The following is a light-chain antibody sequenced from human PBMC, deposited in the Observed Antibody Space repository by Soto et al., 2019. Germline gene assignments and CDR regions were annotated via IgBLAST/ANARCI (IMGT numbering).Light chain of an antibody. J-gene: IGLJ2*01. Sequence: QSVLTQPASVSGSPGQSITISCTGTSSDVGGYNYVSWYQQHPGKAPKLMIYEVSHRPSGVSNRLSGSKSGNTASLTISGLQGEDEADYHCSSYTSSSTLEVVFGGGTKLTVL. V-gene: IGLV2-14*01. CDR3: SSYTSSSTLEVV. CDR1: SSDVGGYNY. CDR2: EVS.